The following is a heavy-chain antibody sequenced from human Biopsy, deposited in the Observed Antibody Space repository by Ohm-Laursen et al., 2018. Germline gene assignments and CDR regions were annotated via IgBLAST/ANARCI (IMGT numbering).Heavy chain of an antibody. D-gene: IGHD1-26*01. Sequence: SLRLSCTAPGFTFSVYAMHWVRQAPGKGLEWVAIIWYDGSSEYYADSVKGRFTISRDNSKNTVYLQMNSLRVEDTAVYYCARDPIVGSKADGMDVWGRGTTVTVSS. J-gene: IGHJ6*02. CDR3: ARDPIVGSKADGMDV. V-gene: IGHV3-33*01. CDR2: IWYDGSSE. CDR1: GFTFSVYA.